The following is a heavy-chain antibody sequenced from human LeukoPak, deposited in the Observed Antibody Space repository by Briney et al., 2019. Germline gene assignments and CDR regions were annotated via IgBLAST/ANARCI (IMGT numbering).Heavy chain of an antibody. CDR2: IKEDDSVK. D-gene: IGHD3-22*01. J-gene: IGHJ1*01. Sequence: GGSLRLSCVASGFNFRNYWMSWVRQAPGKGLEWVANIKEDDSVKHYADSVKGRFTISRDDAKNSVYLQMNSLRVEDTAVYYCARVGITMIVAPSEYFQHWGQGTLVTVSS. CDR1: GFNFRNYW. V-gene: IGHV3-7*01. CDR3: ARVGITMIVAPSEYFQH.